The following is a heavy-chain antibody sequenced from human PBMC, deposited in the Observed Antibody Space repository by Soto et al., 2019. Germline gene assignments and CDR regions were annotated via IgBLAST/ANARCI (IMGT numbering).Heavy chain of an antibody. CDR1: GGSISSGYYY. Sequence: SETLSLTCSVSGGSISSGYYYWSWIRQPPGKGLEWIGNIYYSGNTYYNPSLKSRLIISIDTYKNQFSLKVGSVTAADTAVYYCASSSLYRMVVWGQGITVTVSS. V-gene: IGHV4-30-4*01. CDR2: IYYSGNT. CDR3: ASSSLYRMVV. J-gene: IGHJ6*02.